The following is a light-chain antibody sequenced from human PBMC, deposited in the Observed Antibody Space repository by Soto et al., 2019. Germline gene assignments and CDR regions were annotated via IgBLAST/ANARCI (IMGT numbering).Light chain of an antibody. V-gene: IGKV3-20*01. CDR3: QQYGTSPWT. J-gene: IGKJ1*01. CDR1: QTVNSNF. Sequence: IVLTQSPSTLSLSPRDRATLSCSASQTVNSNFLAWYQQKPGQAPRLLIYGASSRATGIPDTFSGSGSGTDFTLTISRLEPGDFAVYYCQQYGTSPWTFGQGTKVDI. CDR2: GAS.